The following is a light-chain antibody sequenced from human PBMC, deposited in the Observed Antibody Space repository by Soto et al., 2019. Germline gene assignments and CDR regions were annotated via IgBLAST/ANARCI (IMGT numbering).Light chain of an antibody. CDR2: AAS. Sequence: DIQMTQSPSSLSASVGDRVTITCRASQSISSYLNWYQQKPGQAPKLLFYAASSLQSGVPSRFSGSGSGTDFTLTISSLQPEDFATYYCQQCYSTPPTFGQGTKLEIK. CDR3: QQCYSTPPT. J-gene: IGKJ2*01. CDR1: QSISSY. V-gene: IGKV1-39*01.